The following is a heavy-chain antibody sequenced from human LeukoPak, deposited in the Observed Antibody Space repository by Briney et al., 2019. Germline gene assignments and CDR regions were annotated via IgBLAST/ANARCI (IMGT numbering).Heavy chain of an antibody. V-gene: IGHV3-23*01. CDR1: GFTFSSYA. Sequence: GGSLRLSCAASGFTFSSYAMSWVRQAPGKGLEWVSAIGGSGGSTYYADSVKGRFTISRDNSKNSLYLQMNSLRAEDTAVYYCARVITVYNDYEEVAEYFQHWGQGTLVIVSS. D-gene: IGHD4-17*01. CDR3: ARVITVYNDYEEVAEYFQH. J-gene: IGHJ1*01. CDR2: IGGSGGST.